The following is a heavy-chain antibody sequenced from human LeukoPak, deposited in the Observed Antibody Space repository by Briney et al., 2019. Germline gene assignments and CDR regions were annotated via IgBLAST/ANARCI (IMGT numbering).Heavy chain of an antibody. J-gene: IGHJ4*02. D-gene: IGHD3-22*01. Sequence: GESLKISCKGSGYSFTSYWIGWVRQMPGKGLEWMGIIYPGDSDTRYSPSFQGQVTISADKSISTAYLQWSSLKASDTAMYYCARIYYYDSSGYYPLDYWGQGTLVTVSS. CDR1: GYSFTSYW. CDR2: IYPGDSDT. CDR3: ARIYYYDSSGYYPLDY. V-gene: IGHV5-51*01.